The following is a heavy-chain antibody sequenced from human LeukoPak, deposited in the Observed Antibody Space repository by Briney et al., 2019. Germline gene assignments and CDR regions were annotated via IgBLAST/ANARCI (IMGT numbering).Heavy chain of an antibody. CDR3: ARDVRGGIPLQLYFDY. J-gene: IGHJ4*02. CDR2: ISSSSSYI. V-gene: IGHV3-21*01. Sequence: GGSLRLSCAASGFTFSSYSMNWVRQAPGKGLEWVSSISSSSSYIYYADSVKGRFTISRDNAKNSLYLQMNSLRAEDTAVYYCARDVRGGIPLQLYFDYWGQGTLVTVSS. CDR1: GFTFSSYS. D-gene: IGHD3-10*02.